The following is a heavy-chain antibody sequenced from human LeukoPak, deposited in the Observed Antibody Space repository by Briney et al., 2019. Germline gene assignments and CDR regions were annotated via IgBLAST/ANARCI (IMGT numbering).Heavy chain of an antibody. V-gene: IGHV3-48*02. D-gene: IGHD2-15*01. CDR3: ARGRYCSGGSFAWPAFDI. CDR2: ISSSSSTI. CDR1: GFTFSSYS. Sequence: GGSLRLSCAASGFTFSSYSMNWVRQAPGKGLEWVSYISSSSSTIYYADSVKGRFTISRDNAKNSLYLQMNSLRDEDTAVYYCARGRYCSGGSFAWPAFDIWGPRTKGTGPS. J-gene: IGHJ3*02.